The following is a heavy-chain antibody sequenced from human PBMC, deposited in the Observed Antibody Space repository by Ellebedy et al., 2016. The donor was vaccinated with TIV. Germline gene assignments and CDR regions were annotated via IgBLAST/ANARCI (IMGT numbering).Heavy chain of an antibody. Sequence: MPSETLSLTCTVSGGSISSYYWSWIRQPPGKGLEWIGYIYYSGSTNYNPSLKSRVTISVDTSKNQFSLKLSSVTAADTAVYYCARDTDYYDSSGQAANAFDIWGQGTMVTVSS. J-gene: IGHJ3*02. D-gene: IGHD3-22*01. V-gene: IGHV4-59*12. CDR3: ARDTDYYDSSGQAANAFDI. CDR1: GGSISSYY. CDR2: IYYSGST.